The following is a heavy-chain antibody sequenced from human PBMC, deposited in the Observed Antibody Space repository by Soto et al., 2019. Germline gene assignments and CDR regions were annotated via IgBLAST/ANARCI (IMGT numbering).Heavy chain of an antibody. Sequence: EVQLLESGGGLVQPGGSLRLSCAASGFTFSSYAMSWVRQAPGKGLEWVSAISGSGGSTYYADSVKGRFTISRDNSKNPLYLQMNSLRAEDTAVYYCAKDDCSGGSCLSDYWGQGTLVTVSS. CDR2: ISGSGGST. CDR3: AKDDCSGGSCLSDY. V-gene: IGHV3-23*01. CDR1: GFTFSSYA. D-gene: IGHD2-15*01. J-gene: IGHJ4*02.